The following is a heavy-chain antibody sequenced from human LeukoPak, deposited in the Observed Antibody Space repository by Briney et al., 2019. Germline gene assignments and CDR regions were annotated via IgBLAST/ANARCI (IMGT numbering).Heavy chain of an antibody. V-gene: IGHV4-61*02. CDR2: IYTSGST. J-gene: IGHJ6*04. CDR3: AGGTTIFGVAPPGV. D-gene: IGHD3-3*01. Sequence: SQTLSLTCTGPGGSISSGSYYWRLIRQPAGKGLEWIGRIYTSGSTNYNPSLKSRVTISVDTSKNQFSLKLSSVTAADTAVYYCAGGTTIFGVAPPGVWGKGTTVTVSS. CDR1: GGSISSGSYY.